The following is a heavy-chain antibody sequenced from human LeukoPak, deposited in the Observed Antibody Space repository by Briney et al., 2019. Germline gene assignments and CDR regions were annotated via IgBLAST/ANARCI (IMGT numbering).Heavy chain of an antibody. CDR1: GGSFSGYY. V-gene: IGHV4-34*01. D-gene: IGHD2-15*01. CDR3: ASPYPYTNWFDP. J-gene: IGHJ5*02. CDR2: INHSGST. Sequence: NSSEILSLTCAVYGGSFSGYYWSWIRQPPGKGLEWIGEINHSGSTNYNPSLKSRVTISVDTSKNQFSLKLSSVTAADTAVYYCASPYPYTNWFDPWGQGTLVTVSS.